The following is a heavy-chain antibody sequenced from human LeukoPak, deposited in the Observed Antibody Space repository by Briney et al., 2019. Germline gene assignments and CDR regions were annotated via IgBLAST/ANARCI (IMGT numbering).Heavy chain of an antibody. V-gene: IGHV3-7*01. CDR2: IKQDGSEK. CDR1: GFTFSSYW. CDR3: ARVTRSIAAAGSFDY. J-gene: IGHJ4*02. D-gene: IGHD6-13*01. Sequence: GGSLRLSCAASGFTFSSYWMSWVRQAPGKGLEWVANIKQDGSEKYYVDSVKGRFTISRDNAKNSLYLQMNSLRAEDTAVYYCARVTRSIAAAGSFDYWGRGTLVPVSS.